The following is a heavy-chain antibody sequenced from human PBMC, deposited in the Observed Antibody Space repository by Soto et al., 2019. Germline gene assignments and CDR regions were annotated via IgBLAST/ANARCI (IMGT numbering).Heavy chain of an antibody. CDR1: GFTFSSYS. J-gene: IGHJ4*02. Sequence: EVQLVESGGGLVKPGGSLRLSCAASGFTFSSYSMNWVRQAPGKGLEWVSSISSSSSYIYYADSVKGRFTISRDNAKNSLYLQMNSLRAEDTAVYYCARAPISQHDAGITHFDYWGQGTLVTVSS. D-gene: IGHD3-10*01. V-gene: IGHV3-21*01. CDR3: ARAPISQHDAGITHFDY. CDR2: ISSSSSYI.